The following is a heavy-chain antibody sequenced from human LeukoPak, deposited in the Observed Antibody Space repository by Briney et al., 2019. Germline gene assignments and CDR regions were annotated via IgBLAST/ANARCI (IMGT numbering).Heavy chain of an antibody. V-gene: IGHV3-21*01. J-gene: IGHJ5*02. CDR1: GFSFSSYN. CDR2: INILSNYI. Sequence: PGGSLRLTCAASGFSFSSYNMNWVRQAPGKGLEWVSSINILSNYIYYADSVKGRFTISRDNAKNSLYLQMNSLRAEDTAVYYCARDSHSSSWSSKSFSCGQGTLVTVSS. CDR3: ARDSHSSSWSSKSFS. D-gene: IGHD6-13*01.